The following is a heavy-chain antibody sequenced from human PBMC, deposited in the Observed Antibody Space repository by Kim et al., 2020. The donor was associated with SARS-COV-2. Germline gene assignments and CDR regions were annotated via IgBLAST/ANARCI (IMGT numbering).Heavy chain of an antibody. J-gene: IGHJ4*02. CDR2: TLYRSKWYN. D-gene: IGHD2-21*02. V-gene: IGHV6-1*01. CDR1: GDSVSSSSAA. Sequence: SQTLSLTCAISGDSVSSSSAAWNWVRQSPSSGLEWLGRTLYRSKWYNEYALSVKSRITINPDTSKNQFSLQLNAVSPEDTAVYYCAREDYGGDSRGFDYWGQGTLVTVSS. CDR3: AREDYGGDSRGFDY.